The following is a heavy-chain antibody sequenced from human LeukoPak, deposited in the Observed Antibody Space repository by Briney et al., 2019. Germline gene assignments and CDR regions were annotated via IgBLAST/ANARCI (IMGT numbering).Heavy chain of an antibody. CDR1: GFTVSSNY. J-gene: IGHJ6*02. V-gene: IGHV3-53*01. Sequence: PGGSLRLSCAASGFTVSSNYMSWVRQAPGKGLEWVSVIYSGGSTYYADSVKGRFTISRDNSKNTLYLQMNSLRAEDAAVYYCAKDFWSGNYQSGGLDVWAQGTTVTVSS. CDR2: IYSGGST. CDR3: AKDFWSGNYQSGGLDV. D-gene: IGHD3-3*01.